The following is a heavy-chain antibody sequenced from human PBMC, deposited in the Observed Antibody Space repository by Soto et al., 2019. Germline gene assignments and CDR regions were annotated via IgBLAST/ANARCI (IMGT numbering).Heavy chain of an antibody. V-gene: IGHV1-8*01. CDR1: GYTFTSYD. D-gene: IGHD6-13*01. Sequence: GASVKVSCKASGYTFTSYDINWVRQATGQGLEWMGWMNPNSGNTGYAQKFQGRVTMTRNTSISTAYMELSSLRSEDTAVYYCARVRVRSSSWYPYYYYGMDVWGQGTTVTVSS. CDR2: MNPNSGNT. CDR3: ARVRVRSSSWYPYYYYGMDV. J-gene: IGHJ6*02.